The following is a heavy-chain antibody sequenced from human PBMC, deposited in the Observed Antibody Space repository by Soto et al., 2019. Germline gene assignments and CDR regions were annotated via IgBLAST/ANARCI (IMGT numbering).Heavy chain of an antibody. J-gene: IGHJ4*02. CDR3: ARDRPYAAGSISGCDE. CDR1: GASITGSY. D-gene: IGHD1-26*01. Sequence: PSEALSLTCTVSGASITGSYWSWIRQPPGKALEWIGYIYHSGTTTYNPSLKSRVSISVDTSKNQFSLRLTSVIAADTAVYYCARDRPYAAGSISGCDEWGKGMLVT. V-gene: IGHV4-59*01. CDR2: IYHSGTT.